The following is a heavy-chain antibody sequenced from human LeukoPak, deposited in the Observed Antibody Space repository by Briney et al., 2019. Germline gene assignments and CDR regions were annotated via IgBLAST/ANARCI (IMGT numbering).Heavy chain of an antibody. Sequence: SETLSLTCAVYGGSFSGYYWSWIRQPPGKGLGWIGEINHSGSTNYNPSLKSRVTISVDTSKNQFSLKLSSVTAADTAVYYCARSPPALVVAATFYDYWGQGTLVTVSS. CDR2: INHSGST. J-gene: IGHJ4*02. D-gene: IGHD2-15*01. V-gene: IGHV4-34*01. CDR3: ARSPPALVVAATFYDY. CDR1: GGSFSGYY.